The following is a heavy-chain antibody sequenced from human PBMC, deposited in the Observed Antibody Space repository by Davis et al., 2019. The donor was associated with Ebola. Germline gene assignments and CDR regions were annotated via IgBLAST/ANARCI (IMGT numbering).Heavy chain of an antibody. CDR2: IYPGDSDT. V-gene: IGHV5-51*01. Sequence: PGGSLRLSCKGSGYSFTSYWIGWVRQMPGKGLEWMGIIYPGDSDTRYSPSFQGQVTISADKSISTAYLQWSSLKASDTAMYYCATSGDSSGYSAFDIWGQGTMVTVSS. J-gene: IGHJ3*02. D-gene: IGHD3-22*01. CDR1: GYSFTSYW. CDR3: ATSGDSSGYSAFDI.